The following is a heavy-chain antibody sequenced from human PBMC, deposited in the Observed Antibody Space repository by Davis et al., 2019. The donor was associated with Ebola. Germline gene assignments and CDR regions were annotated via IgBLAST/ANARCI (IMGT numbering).Heavy chain of an antibody. V-gene: IGHV3-30*02. J-gene: IGHJ6*04. CDR1: GFTFSISG. D-gene: IGHD5-18*01. CDR2: IRSDGSVK. Sequence: GESLKISCAASGFTFSISGMHLVRQAPGKGLEWVAFIRSDGSVKYYADSVKGRFTISRDNSKNTLYLQMNSLRAEDTDVYYCAMRYSWDGMDVWGKGTTVTVSS. CDR3: AMRYSWDGMDV.